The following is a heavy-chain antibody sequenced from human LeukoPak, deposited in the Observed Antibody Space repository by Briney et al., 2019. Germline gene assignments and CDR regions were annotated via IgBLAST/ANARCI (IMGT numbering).Heavy chain of an antibody. CDR3: ANTIAVAGFYYYYGMAV. J-gene: IGHJ6*02. CDR1: GFTFSSYG. V-gene: IGHV3-30*02. D-gene: IGHD6-19*01. Sequence: GGSLRLSCAASGFTFSSYGMHWVRQAPGKGLEWVAFIRFDGNENYYADSVKGRFTISRDNSKNTLYLQMNSLRADDTAIYYCANTIAVAGFYYYYGMAVWGQGTTVTVSS. CDR2: IRFDGNEN.